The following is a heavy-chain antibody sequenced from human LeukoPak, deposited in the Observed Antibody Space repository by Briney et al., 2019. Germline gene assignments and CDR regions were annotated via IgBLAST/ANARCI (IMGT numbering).Heavy chain of an antibody. CDR1: GFTCSSYA. CDR2: ISGSGGST. J-gene: IGHJ6*03. CDR3: AASTTAYYDILTGYYNLHYYYMDV. Sequence: GGSLRLSCAASGFTCSSYAMSWVRQAPGKGLEWVSAISGSGGSTYYADSVKGRFTISRDNSKNTLYLQMNSLRAEDTAVYYCAASTTAYYDILTGYYNLHYYYMDVWGKGTTVTVSS. D-gene: IGHD3-9*01. V-gene: IGHV3-23*01.